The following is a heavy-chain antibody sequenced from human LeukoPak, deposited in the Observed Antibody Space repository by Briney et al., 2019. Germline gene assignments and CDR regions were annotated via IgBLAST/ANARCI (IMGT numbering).Heavy chain of an antibody. D-gene: IGHD3-22*01. CDR2: IYYSGST. J-gene: IGHJ3*02. Sequence: SETLSLTCTVSGGSVSSSTYYWSWIRQPPGKGLEWIGTIYYSGSTYYNPSLKSRVTISVDTSKNQFSLKLSSVTAAGPAGYSCARAILRGASITMIVVVITDAFDIWGQGTMVTVSS. V-gene: IGHV4-39*07. CDR3: ARAILRGASITMIVVVITDAFDI. CDR1: GGSVSSSTYY.